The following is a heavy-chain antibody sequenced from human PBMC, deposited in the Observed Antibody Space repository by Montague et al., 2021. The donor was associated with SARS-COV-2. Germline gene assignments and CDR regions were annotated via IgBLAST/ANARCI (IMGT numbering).Heavy chain of an antibody. CDR2: IYYSGST. J-gene: IGHJ6*03. CDR3: AGTYYDFWSGFIHYYYLDV. V-gene: IGHV4-59*01. D-gene: IGHD3-3*01. CDR1: GGSISSYY. Sequence: SETLSLTCTVSGGSISSYYWSWIRQPPGKGLEWIGYIYYSGSTNYNPSLKSRVTISVDTSKNQFSLTLSSVTAADTAVYYCAGTYYDFWSGFIHYYYLDVWGKGTTVTVSS.